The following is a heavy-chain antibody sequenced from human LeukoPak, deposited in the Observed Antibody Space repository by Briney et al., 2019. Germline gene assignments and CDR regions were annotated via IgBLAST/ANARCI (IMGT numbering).Heavy chain of an antibody. CDR2: IYYSGST. CDR3: ASSIVGATTAITLFDY. Sequence: SQTLSLTCTVSGGSISSGGYYWSWIRQPPGKGLEWIGYIYYSGSTYYNPSLKSRVTISVDTSKNQFSLKLSSVTAADTAVYYCASSIVGATTAITLFDYWGQGTLVTVSS. CDR1: GGSISSGGYY. D-gene: IGHD1-26*01. J-gene: IGHJ4*02. V-gene: IGHV4-30-4*08.